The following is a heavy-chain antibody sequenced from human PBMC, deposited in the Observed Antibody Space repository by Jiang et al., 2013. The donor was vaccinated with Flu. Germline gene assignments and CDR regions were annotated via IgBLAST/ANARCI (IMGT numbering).Heavy chain of an antibody. D-gene: IGHD5-12*01. CDR2: INHSGST. J-gene: IGHJ6*01. CDR3: ARHDNSGYDFDINYYGMDV. CDR1: GGSFIGYY. V-gene: IGHV4-34*01. Sequence: ETLSLTCAVYGGSFIGYYWSWIRQPPGKGLEWIGEINHSGSTNYNLSLKSRVTISVDTSKNQFSLKLSSVTAADTAVYYCARHDNSGYDFDINYYGMDVWGPRDHGHRLL.